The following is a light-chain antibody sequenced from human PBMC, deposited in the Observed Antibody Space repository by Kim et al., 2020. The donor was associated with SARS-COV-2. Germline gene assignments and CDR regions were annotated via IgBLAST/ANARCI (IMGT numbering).Light chain of an antibody. Sequence: GRTDTVAGGSSTGRVAYGGQYPVGFRQKPGQVPTSLIYDTSNKQSWTPARFSGFLFGGKAALTLSNAQPEDEADYYCLLSYDGVRVFGGGTQLTVL. J-gene: IGLJ3*02. CDR1: TGRVAYGGQY. CDR2: DTS. CDR3: LLSYDGVRV. V-gene: IGLV7-46*01.